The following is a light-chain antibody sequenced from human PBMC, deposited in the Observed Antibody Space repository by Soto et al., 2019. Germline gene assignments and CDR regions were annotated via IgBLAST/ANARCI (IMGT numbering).Light chain of an antibody. V-gene: IGLV2-18*01. CDR1: STDFVSYNR. Sequence: ALTQPPSVSGSPGQSVTISCTGTSTDFVSYNRVSWYHPPTGKATKLIIYEASNRPSGVPDRFSGSKSGNTDSLTISGLQAADEADYYCSLYTSENTYVFGTGTKVTVL. J-gene: IGLJ1*01. CDR3: SLYTSENTYV. CDR2: EAS.